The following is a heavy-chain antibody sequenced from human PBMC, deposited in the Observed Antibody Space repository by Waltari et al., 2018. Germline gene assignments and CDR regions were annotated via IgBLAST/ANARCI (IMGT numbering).Heavy chain of an antibody. CDR1: GFPSRTYA. CDR3: ARGGLEWFGELFDY. V-gene: IGHV3-30*01. Sequence: QVQLVESGGGVVHPGGSLRLSCAASGFPSRTYASHWVRQAPGKGLEWVAVISYDGSIKYNADSVEGRFTISRDNARNTMSLQMNSLTTEDTAVYYCARGGLEWFGELFDYWGQGTLVTVSS. CDR2: ISYDGSIK. J-gene: IGHJ4*02. D-gene: IGHD3-10*01.